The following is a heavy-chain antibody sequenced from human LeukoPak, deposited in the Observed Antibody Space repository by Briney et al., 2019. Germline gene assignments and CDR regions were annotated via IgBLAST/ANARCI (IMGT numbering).Heavy chain of an antibody. CDR2: INHNSGGT. D-gene: IGHD3-9*01. J-gene: IGHJ4*02. CDR1: GYTFTGYY. CDR3: ARSPHILTGENFDF. V-gene: IGHV1-2*02. Sequence: PRASVKVSCKASGYTFTGYYMHWVRQAPGQGLEWMGWINHNSGGTNYAQKFQDRVSMTRDTSISTAYMQLSRLRSDDTAVYYCARSPHILTGENFDFWGQGTLLTVSS.